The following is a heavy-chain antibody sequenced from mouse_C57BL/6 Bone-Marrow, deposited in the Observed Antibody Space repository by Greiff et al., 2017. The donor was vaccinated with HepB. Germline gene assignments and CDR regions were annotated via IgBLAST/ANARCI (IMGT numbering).Heavy chain of an antibody. V-gene: IGHV1-81*01. Sequence: VQGVESGAELARPGASVKLSCKASGYTFTSYGISWVKQRTGQGLEWIGEIYPRSGNTYYNEKFKGKATLPADKSSSTAYMELRSLTSEDSAVYFCARWAPWYFDVWGTGTTGTGSS. CDR1: GYTFTSYG. CDR2: IYPRSGNT. D-gene: IGHD3-1*01. J-gene: IGHJ1*03. CDR3: ARWAPWYFDV.